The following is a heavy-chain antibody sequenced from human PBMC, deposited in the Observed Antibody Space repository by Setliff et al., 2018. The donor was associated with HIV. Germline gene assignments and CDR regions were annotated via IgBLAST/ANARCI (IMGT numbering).Heavy chain of an antibody. Sequence: ASVKVSCKISGYTLTELSIHWVRQAPGKGLEWMANFDPEDGETFYAQKFQGRLTMTEDTSTDTAYMELSSLTSDDTAVYYCAREGLWFGDRGFYMDVWGKGTAVTVSS. D-gene: IGHD3-10*01. CDR2: FDPEDGET. CDR1: GYTLTELS. V-gene: IGHV1-24*01. CDR3: AREGLWFGDRGFYMDV. J-gene: IGHJ6*04.